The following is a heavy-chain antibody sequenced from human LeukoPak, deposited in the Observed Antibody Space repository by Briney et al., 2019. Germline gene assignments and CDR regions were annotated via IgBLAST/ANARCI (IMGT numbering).Heavy chain of an antibody. CDR3: ARRSYSHGYSDYFDY. CDR2: IYYSGST. CDR1: GGSISSYY. D-gene: IGHD5-18*01. J-gene: IGHJ4*02. Sequence: SETLSLTCTVSGGSISSYYWSWIRQPPEKGLEWIGYIYYSGSTNYNPSLKSRVTISIDTSKNQFSLKLSSVTAADTAVYYCARRSYSHGYSDYFDYWGQGTLATVSS. V-gene: IGHV4-59*08.